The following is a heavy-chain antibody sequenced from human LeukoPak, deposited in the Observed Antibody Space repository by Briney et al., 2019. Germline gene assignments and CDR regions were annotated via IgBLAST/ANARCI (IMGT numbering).Heavy chain of an antibody. V-gene: IGHV3-33*01. D-gene: IGHD1-1*01. CDR2: IWYDGSNK. Sequence: PGGSLRLSCAASGFTFSSYGIHWVRQAPGKGLEWVALIWYDGSNKYYADSVKGRFTISRDNSKSTVYLQMNSLRAEDTAVYYCAREETGSFDYWGQGTLVTVSS. CDR3: AREETGSFDY. CDR1: GFTFSSYG. J-gene: IGHJ4*02.